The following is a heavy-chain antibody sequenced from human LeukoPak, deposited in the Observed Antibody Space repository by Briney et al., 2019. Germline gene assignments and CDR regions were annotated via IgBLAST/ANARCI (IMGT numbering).Heavy chain of an antibody. D-gene: IGHD6-19*01. Sequence: GGSLRLSCAASGFAFSSYEMNWVRQAPGKGLGWVSYISSSDSIIYYADSVKGRFTISRDNAKNSLYLQMNSLRAEDTSVYYCARGDNSGPDYYYYMDVWGKGTTVTISS. V-gene: IGHV3-48*03. CDR3: ARGDNSGPDYYYYMDV. CDR1: GFAFSSYE. J-gene: IGHJ6*03. CDR2: ISSSDSII.